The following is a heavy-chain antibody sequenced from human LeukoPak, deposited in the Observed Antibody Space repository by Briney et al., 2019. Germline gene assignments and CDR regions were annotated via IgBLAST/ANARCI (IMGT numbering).Heavy chain of an antibody. J-gene: IGHJ4*02. CDR2: INPNSGGT. CDR3: AREYQGLY. D-gene: IGHD2-2*01. Sequence: ASVKVSCKASGGTFSSYAISWVRQAPGQGLEWMGWINPNSGGTNYAQKFQGRVTMTRDTSISTAYMELSRLRSDDTAVYYCAREYQGLYWGQGTLVTVSS. V-gene: IGHV1-2*02. CDR1: GGTFSSYA.